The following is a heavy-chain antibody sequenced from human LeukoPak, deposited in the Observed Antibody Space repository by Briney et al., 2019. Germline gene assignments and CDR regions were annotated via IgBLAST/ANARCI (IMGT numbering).Heavy chain of an antibody. CDR1: GYSFTSYW. Sequence: HGESLKISCKGSGYSFTSYWIGWVRQMPGKGLEWMGIIYPGDSDTRYSPSFQGQVTISADKSISTAYLQWSSLKASDTAMYYCARSASTYYDFWSGYFSYYYGMDVWGQGTTVTVSS. CDR3: ARSASTYYDFWSGYFSYYYGMDV. CDR2: IYPGDSDT. V-gene: IGHV5-51*01. J-gene: IGHJ6*02. D-gene: IGHD3-3*01.